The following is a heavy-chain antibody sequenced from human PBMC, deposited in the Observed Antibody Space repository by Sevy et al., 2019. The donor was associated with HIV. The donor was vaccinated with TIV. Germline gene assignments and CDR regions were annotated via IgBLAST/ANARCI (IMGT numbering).Heavy chain of an antibody. CDR3: ATYYDILTGYSYPPFDY. V-gene: IGHV1-24*01. CDR2: FDPEDGET. CDR1: GYTLTELS. D-gene: IGHD3-9*01. J-gene: IGHJ4*02. Sequence: VSVKVSCKVSGYTLTELSMHWVRQAPGKGLEWMGGFDPEDGETIYAQKFQGRVTMTEDTSTDTAYMELSSLRSEDTAVYYCATYYDILTGYSYPPFDYWGQGTLVTVSS.